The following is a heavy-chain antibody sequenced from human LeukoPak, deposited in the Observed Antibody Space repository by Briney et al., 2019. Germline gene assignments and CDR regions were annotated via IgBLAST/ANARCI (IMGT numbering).Heavy chain of an antibody. CDR2: IYHSGST. V-gene: IGHV4-39*07. CDR1: GGSISSSSYY. CDR3: ARAFYSSSWYHKEDFFDY. D-gene: IGHD6-13*01. Sequence: SETLSLTCTVSGGSISSSSYYWGWIRQPPGKGLEWIGSIYHSGSTYYNPSLKSRVTISVDTSKNQFSLKLSSVTAADTAVFYCARAFYSSSWYHKEDFFDYWGQGTLVTVSS. J-gene: IGHJ4*02.